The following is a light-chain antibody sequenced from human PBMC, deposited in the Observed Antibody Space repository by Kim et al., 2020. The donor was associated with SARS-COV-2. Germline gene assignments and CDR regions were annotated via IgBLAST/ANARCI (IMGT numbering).Light chain of an antibody. CDR1: QSISNW. CDR2: DAS. J-gene: IGKJ1*01. V-gene: IGKV1-5*01. Sequence: ADVGDRVTITCRASQSISNWLAWYQQKAGKAPKLLIYDASSLESGVPSGFSGSGSGTEFTLTISSLQPDDSATYYCQQYNNYPWTFGQGTKVDIK. CDR3: QQYNNYPWT.